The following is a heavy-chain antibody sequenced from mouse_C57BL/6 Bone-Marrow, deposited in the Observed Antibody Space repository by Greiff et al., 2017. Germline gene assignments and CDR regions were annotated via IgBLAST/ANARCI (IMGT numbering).Heavy chain of an antibody. CDR3: ARELAWFAY. CDR1: GYTFTDYN. V-gene: IGHV1-18*01. J-gene: IGHJ3*01. CDR2: INPNNGGP. Sequence: EVQLQQSGPELVKPGASVTIPCKASGYTFTDYNMDWVKQSHGKSLEWIGDINPNNGGPIYNQKFKGKATLTVDKSSSTAYMELRSLTSEDTAVYYCARELAWFAYWGQGTRVTVSA. D-gene: IGHD4-1*01.